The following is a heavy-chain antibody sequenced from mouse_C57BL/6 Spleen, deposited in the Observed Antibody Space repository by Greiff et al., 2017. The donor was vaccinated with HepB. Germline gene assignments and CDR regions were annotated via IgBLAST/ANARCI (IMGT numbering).Heavy chain of an antibody. D-gene: IGHD2-2*01. V-gene: IGHV1-72*01. CDR3: AREGMVTPYKDY. CDR1: GYTFTSYW. J-gene: IGHJ2*01. Sequence: QVQLKQPGAELVKPGASVKLSCKASGYTFTSYWMHWVKQRPGRGLEWIGRIDPNSGGTKYNEKFKSKATLTVDKPSSTAYMQLSSLTSEDSAVYYCAREGMVTPYKDYWGQGTTLTVSS. CDR2: IDPNSGGT.